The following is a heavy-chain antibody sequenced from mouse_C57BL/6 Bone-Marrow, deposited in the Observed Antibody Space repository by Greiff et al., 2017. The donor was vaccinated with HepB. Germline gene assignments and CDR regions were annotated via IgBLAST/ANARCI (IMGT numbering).Heavy chain of an antibody. CDR3: ARGNYDYAHYAMDY. CDR1: GYSFTDYN. J-gene: IGHJ4*01. V-gene: IGHV1-39*01. Sequence: LVEPGASVKISCKASGYSFTDYNMNWVKQSNGKSLEWIGVINPNYGTTSYNQKFKGKATLTVDQSSSTAYMQLNSLTSEDSAVYYCARGNYDYAHYAMDYWGQGTSVTVSS. CDR2: INPNYGTT. D-gene: IGHD2-4*01.